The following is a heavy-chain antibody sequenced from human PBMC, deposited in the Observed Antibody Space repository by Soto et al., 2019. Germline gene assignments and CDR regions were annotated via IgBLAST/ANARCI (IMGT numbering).Heavy chain of an antibody. Sequence: QVQLVQSGAEEKKPGASVKVSCKASGYTFTNYAMHWVRQAPGQRREWMGWINAGNGNTKYSQKFQGRVTITSDTSASTAYMELSSLRSEDTAVDYCARVSGYYVLDYWGQGTLVTVSS. V-gene: IGHV1-3*05. CDR1: GYTFTNYA. D-gene: IGHD5-12*01. J-gene: IGHJ4*02. CDR3: ARVSGYYVLDY. CDR2: INAGNGNT.